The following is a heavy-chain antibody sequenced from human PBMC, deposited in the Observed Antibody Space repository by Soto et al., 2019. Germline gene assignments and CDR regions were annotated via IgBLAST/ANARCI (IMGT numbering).Heavy chain of an antibody. J-gene: IGHJ4*02. V-gene: IGHV3-23*01. Sequence: GGSLRLSCAASGFTFSSYAMSWVRQAPGKGLEWVSAISGSGGSTYYADSVKGRFTISRDNSKNTLHLQMSSLRAEDTAVYYCARRKFCSSTTCFDYWGRGTLVTVSS. CDR3: ARRKFCSSTTCFDY. CDR2: ISGSGGST. D-gene: IGHD2-2*01. CDR1: GFTFSSYA.